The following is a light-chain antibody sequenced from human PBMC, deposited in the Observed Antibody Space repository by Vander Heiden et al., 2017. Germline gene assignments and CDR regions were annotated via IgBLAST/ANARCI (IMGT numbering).Light chain of an antibody. CDR2: AAS. CDR3: QQSNSSPPS. CDR1: QSITRY. Sequence: DDHIAQSPSSLSASVGDSVTITCRASQSITRYLNWYQQKPGKAPKLLIYAASNLQSGVPSRFSGSGSGTYFTLTISSLQPEDFAIYYCQQSNSSPPSFGQGTKLEIK. J-gene: IGKJ2*01. V-gene: IGKV1-39*01.